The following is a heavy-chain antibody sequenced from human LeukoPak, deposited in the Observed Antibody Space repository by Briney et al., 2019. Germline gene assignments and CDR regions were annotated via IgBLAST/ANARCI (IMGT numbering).Heavy chain of an antibody. CDR1: GGSFSGYY. CDR3: ASASQGFDY. V-gene: IGHV4-34*01. CDR2: INHSGST. J-gene: IGHJ4*02. Sequence: SETLSLTCAVYGGSFSGYYWSWIRQPPGKGLEWIGEINHSGSTNYNPSLKSRVTISVDTSKNQFSLKLSYVTAADTAVYYCASASQGFDYWGQGTLVTVSS.